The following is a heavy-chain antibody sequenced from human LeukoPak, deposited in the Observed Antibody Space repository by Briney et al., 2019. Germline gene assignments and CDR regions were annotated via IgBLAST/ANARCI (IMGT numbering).Heavy chain of an antibody. J-gene: IGHJ4*02. CDR1: GGSISSYY. CDR2: IYYSGST. V-gene: IGHV4-39*01. D-gene: IGHD5-12*01. CDR3: ARRNEPSGYYYFDY. Sequence: SETLSLTCTVSGGSISSYYWGWIRQPPGKGLEWIGSIYYSGSTYYNPSLKSRVTISVDTSKNQFSLKLSSVTAADTAVYYCARRNEPSGYYYFDYWGQGTLVTVSS.